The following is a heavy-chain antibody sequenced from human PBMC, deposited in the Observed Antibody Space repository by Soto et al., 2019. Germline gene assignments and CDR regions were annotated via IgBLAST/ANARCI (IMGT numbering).Heavy chain of an antibody. CDR2: IYYSGST. V-gene: IGHV4-59*08. J-gene: IGHJ3*02. D-gene: IGHD3-10*01. CDR3: ARGVQGVIITDAFDI. CDR1: GGSISSYY. Sequence: SETLSLTCTVSGGSISSYYWSWIRQPPGKGLEWIGYIYYSGSTNYNPSLKSRVTISVDTSKNQFSLKLSSVTAADTAVYYCARGVQGVIITDAFDIWGQGTMVTVSS.